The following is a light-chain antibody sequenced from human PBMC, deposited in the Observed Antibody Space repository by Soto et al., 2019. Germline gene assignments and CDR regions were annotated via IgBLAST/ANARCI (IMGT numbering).Light chain of an antibody. J-gene: IGKJ2*01. V-gene: IGKV1-39*01. CDR1: QSISSY. CDR2: AAS. Sequence: DLQMTQSPSSLSASVGDRVTITCRASQSISSYLNWYQQKPGKAPKLLIYAASSLQSGVPSRFRGSGSGTDFTLTNSRQQPEDFATYYCQQSYSTPYTFGQGTKLEIK. CDR3: QQSYSTPYT.